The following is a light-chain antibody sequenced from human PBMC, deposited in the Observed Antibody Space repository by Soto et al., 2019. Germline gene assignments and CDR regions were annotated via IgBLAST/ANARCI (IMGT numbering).Light chain of an antibody. CDR3: QQYNSYSSWT. CDR2: KAS. CDR1: QSINNW. V-gene: IGKV1-5*03. Sequence: DIQMTQSPSTLSASVGDRVAITCRASQSINNWLAWYQLKPGKAPKLLIYKASSLESGVPSRFSGSGSGTEFALTISYLHPDDFATYYCQQYNSYSSWTFRQGTKVDIK. J-gene: IGKJ1*01.